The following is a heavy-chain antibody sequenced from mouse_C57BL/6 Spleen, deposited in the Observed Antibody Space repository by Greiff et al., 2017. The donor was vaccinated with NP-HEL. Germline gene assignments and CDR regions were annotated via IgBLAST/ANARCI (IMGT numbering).Heavy chain of an antibody. CDR2: IWGVGST. CDR1: GFSLTSYG. D-gene: IGHD1-1*01. CDR3: ASGGGSSYGWFAY. V-gene: IGHV2-6*01. J-gene: IGHJ3*01. Sequence: VMLVESGPGLVAPSQSLSITCTVSGFSLTSYGVDWVRQSPGKGLEWLGVIWGVGSTNYNSALKSRLSISKDNSKSQVFLKMNSLQTDDTAMYYCASGGGSSYGWFAYWGQGTLVTVSA.